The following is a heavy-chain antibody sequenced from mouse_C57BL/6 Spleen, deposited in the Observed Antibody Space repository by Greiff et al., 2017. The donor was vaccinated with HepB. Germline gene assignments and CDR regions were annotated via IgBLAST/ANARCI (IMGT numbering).Heavy chain of an antibody. Sequence: QVQLQQSGPELVKPGASVKISCKASGYAFSSSWMNWVKQRPGKGLEWIGRIYPGDGDTNYNGKFKGKATLTEDKSSSTAYMQLSSLTSEDSAVYFCARTGNGSSYGNYFDYWGQGTTLTVSS. J-gene: IGHJ2*01. CDR3: ARTGNGSSYGNYFDY. CDR1: GYAFSSSW. CDR2: IYPGDGDT. V-gene: IGHV1-82*01. D-gene: IGHD1-1*01.